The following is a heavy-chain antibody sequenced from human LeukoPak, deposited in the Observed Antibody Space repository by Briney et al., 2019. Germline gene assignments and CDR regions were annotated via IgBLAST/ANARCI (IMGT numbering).Heavy chain of an antibody. CDR1: GHTFTGYY. D-gene: IGHD6-19*01. V-gene: IGHV1-2*06. CDR3: AKGDAVAGTSDFDY. CDR2: INPNSGGT. J-gene: IGHJ4*02. Sequence: ASVKVSCKAPGHTFTGYYMHWVRQAPGQGLEWMGRINPNSGGTNYAQKFQGRVTMTRDTSISTAYMELSRLRSDDTAVYYCAKGDAVAGTSDFDYWGQGTLVTVSS.